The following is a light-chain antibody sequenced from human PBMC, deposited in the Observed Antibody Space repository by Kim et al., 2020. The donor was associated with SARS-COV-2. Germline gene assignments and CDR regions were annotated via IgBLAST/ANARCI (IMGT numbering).Light chain of an antibody. J-gene: IGKJ4*01. Sequence: GDRVTITCRASQNIYSYLNWYQHKPGKAPKLLIHTTSSLQSGVPSRFSGSGSGTNFTLTITSLQSEDFATYYCQQGYSSPLFGGGTKVDIK. CDR1: QNIYSY. CDR2: TTS. CDR3: QQGYSSPL. V-gene: IGKV1-39*01.